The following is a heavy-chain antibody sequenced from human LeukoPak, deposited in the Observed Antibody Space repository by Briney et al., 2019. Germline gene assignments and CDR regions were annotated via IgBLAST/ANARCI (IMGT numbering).Heavy chain of an antibody. J-gene: IGHJ4*02. CDR1: GFTFDDYA. CDR3: AKDIGQRVTMIVAD. CDR2: ISWDGGST. Sequence: GGSLRLSCAASGFTFDDYAMHWVRQAPGKGLEWVSLISWDGGSTYYADSVKGRFTISRDNSKNSLYLQMNSLRAEDTALYYCAKDIGQRVTMIVADWGQGTLVTVSS. D-gene: IGHD3-22*01. V-gene: IGHV3-43D*03.